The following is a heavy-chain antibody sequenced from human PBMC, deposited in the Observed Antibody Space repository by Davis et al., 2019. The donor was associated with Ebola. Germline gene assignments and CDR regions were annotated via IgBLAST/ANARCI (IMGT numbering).Heavy chain of an antibody. CDR3: AKETTVTAFDY. D-gene: IGHD4-17*01. CDR2: ISYDGRNK. Sequence: GESLKISCAASGFTFDDYAMHWVRQAPGKGLEWVAFISYDGRNKYYADSVKGRFTISRDNSKNTLYLQMNSLRAEDTAVYYCAKETTVTAFDYWGQGTLVTVSS. CDR1: GFTFDDYA. V-gene: IGHV3-30*02. J-gene: IGHJ4*02.